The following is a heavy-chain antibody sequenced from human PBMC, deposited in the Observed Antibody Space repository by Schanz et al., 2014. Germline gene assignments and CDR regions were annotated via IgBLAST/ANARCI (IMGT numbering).Heavy chain of an antibody. D-gene: IGHD4-17*01. CDR1: GSTFSSYW. Sequence: EVQVVESGGGLVRPGGSLRLSCAASGSTFSSYWMSWVRQAPGKGLEWVANIKQDASDKYYVDSVRGRFTISRDHVKNSLYLQMSSLRVEDTAVYFCARAGGYGGAFDIWGQGTVVTVSS. J-gene: IGHJ3*02. V-gene: IGHV3-7*01. CDR3: ARAGGYGGAFDI. CDR2: IKQDASDK.